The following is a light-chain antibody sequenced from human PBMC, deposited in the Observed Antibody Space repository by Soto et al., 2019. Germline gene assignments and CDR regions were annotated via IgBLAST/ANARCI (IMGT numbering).Light chain of an antibody. CDR1: QSVSSSY. CDR2: GTS. V-gene: IGKV3-20*01. J-gene: IGKJ1*01. Sequence: MVLTQSPGTLSLSPGERATLSCRASQSVSSSYLAWYQQKPGQAPRLLIHGTSSRATGIPDRFSGSGSGTDFTLTISRLEPEDFAVYYCQQYDYSWTFGQGTKVDIK. CDR3: QQYDYSWT.